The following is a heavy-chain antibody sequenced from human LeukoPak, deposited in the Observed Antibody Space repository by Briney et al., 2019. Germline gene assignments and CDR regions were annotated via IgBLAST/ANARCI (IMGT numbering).Heavy chain of an antibody. CDR1: GFTFSSYT. CDR3: ATDPAGITGRTGDYFDY. D-gene: IGHD1-20*01. V-gene: IGHV3-21*01. J-gene: IGHJ4*02. CDR2: IVSRGNYI. Sequence: GGSLRLSCAASGFTFSSYTMHWVRQAPGKGLEGFPCIVSRGNYIYYADTVKGRFTISRDNAKNSLNLQLNSLRVDDTAVYYCATDPAGITGRTGDYFDYWGQGTLVTVSS.